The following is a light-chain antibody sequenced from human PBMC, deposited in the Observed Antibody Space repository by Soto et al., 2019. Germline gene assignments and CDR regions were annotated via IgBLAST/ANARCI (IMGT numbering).Light chain of an antibody. Sequence: QSVLTQPPSASGTPGQRVNISCSGGSSNIGLNYVYWYQQLPGTAPTLLIYKTGERPSGVPDRFSGSKSGTSASLAISGLRSEDEAEYYCSVWDNSVSCRVFGEGTKVTVL. J-gene: IGLJ3*02. CDR1: SSNIGLNY. CDR2: KTG. V-gene: IGLV1-47*01. CDR3: SVWDNSVSCRV.